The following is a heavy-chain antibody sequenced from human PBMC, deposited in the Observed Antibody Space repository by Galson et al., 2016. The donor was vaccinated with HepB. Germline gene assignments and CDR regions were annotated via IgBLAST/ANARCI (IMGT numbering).Heavy chain of an antibody. CDR3: ATVGGNTYGLRTDGFDI. V-gene: IGHV3-53*01. CDR2: IYRGGNT. CDR1: GVTVSSEY. D-gene: IGHD5-18*01. Sequence: SLRLSCAKSGVTVSSEYMTWVRQAPGKGLEWISLIYRGGNTYYADSVRGRFTASRDDSKTTLYLQMNYLRADDTAVYFCATVGGNTYGLRTDGFDIWGQGTMVTVSS. J-gene: IGHJ3*02.